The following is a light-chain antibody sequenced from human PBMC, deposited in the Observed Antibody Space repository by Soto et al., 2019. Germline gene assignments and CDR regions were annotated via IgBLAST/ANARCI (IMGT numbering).Light chain of an antibody. V-gene: IGKV3-11*02. J-gene: IGKJ4*01. CDR2: DAS. CDR3: QQRSNWPLT. Sequence: EIVLTLSPATLSLSPGERATLSCRASQSIGSYLAWYQQKPGQAPRLLIYDASNRATGIPARLSGSGSGRDFTLTINSLEPEDFAVYYCQQRSNWPLTFGGGTKV. CDR1: QSIGSY.